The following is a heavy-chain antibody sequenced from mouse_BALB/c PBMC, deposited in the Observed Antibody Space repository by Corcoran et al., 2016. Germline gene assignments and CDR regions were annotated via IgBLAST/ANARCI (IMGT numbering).Heavy chain of an antibody. CDR3: ARYYGYARDY. CDR2: IFPGSGNT. CDR1: GYSFTSYY. D-gene: IGHD1-1*01. V-gene: IGHV1-66*01. J-gene: IGHJ4*01. Sequence: QVQLQQSGPELVKPGASVKISCKASGYSFTSYYIHWVKQRPGQGLEWIGWIFPGSGNTKYNEKFKGKATLTADTSSSTAYMQLSSLTSEDSAVYFCARYYGYARDYWGQGTSVTVSS.